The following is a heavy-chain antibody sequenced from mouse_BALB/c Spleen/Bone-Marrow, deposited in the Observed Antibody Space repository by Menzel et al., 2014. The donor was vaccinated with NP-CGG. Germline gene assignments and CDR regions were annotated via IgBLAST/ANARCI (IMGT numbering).Heavy chain of an antibody. CDR2: IDPANGNT. V-gene: IGHV14-3*02. J-gene: IGHJ4*01. CDR1: GFNIKDTY. Sequence: EVQLQQSGAELVKPGASVKLSCTASGFNIKDTYMHWVKQRPEQGLEWIGRIDPANGNTKYDPKFQGKATITTDTSSNTAYLQVSSLTSEDTAVYYCASAPTATSCAMDYWGQGTSVTVSS. CDR3: ASAPTATSCAMDY. D-gene: IGHD1-2*01.